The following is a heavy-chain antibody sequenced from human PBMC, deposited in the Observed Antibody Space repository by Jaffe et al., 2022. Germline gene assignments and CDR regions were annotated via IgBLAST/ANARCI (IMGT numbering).Heavy chain of an antibody. D-gene: IGHD6-13*01. CDR2: IIPIFGTA. V-gene: IGHV1-69*01. Sequence: QVQLVQSGAEVKKPGSSVKVSCKASGGTFSSYAISWVRQAPGQGLEWMGGIIPIFGTANYAQKFQGRVTITADESTSTAYMELSSLRSEDTAVYYCARVLRIAAAGSPEYFQHWGQGTLVTVSS. J-gene: IGHJ1*01. CDR3: ARVLRIAAAGSPEYFQH. CDR1: GGTFSSYA.